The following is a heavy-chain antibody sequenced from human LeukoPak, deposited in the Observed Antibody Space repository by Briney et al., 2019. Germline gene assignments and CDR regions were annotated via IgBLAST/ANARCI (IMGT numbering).Heavy chain of an antibody. V-gene: IGHV1-24*01. Sequence: GASVKVSCKVSGYTLTELSMHWVRQAPGKGLEWMGGFDPEDGETIYAQKFQGRVTITADKSTSTSFMELSSLTSEDTAVYYCAREDLGELTLDYWGQGTLVTVSP. D-gene: IGHD3-16*01. J-gene: IGHJ4*02. CDR3: AREDLGELTLDY. CDR2: FDPEDGET. CDR1: GYTLTELS.